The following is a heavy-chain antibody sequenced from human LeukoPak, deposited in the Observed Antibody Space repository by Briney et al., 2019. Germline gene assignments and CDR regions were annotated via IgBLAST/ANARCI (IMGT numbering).Heavy chain of an antibody. D-gene: IGHD3-3*01. V-gene: IGHV3-7*01. Sequence: PGGSLRLSCVASAFTFARHWMSCVRQAPGKPLEWVATIRQDGGAKYYLDSVKGRFIISRDNARNSLSLQMDSLRVVDTAVYYCARLPGEFTIYDYWGQGTLVTVSS. J-gene: IGHJ4*02. CDR1: AFTFARHW. CDR3: ARLPGEFTIYDY. CDR2: IRQDGGAK.